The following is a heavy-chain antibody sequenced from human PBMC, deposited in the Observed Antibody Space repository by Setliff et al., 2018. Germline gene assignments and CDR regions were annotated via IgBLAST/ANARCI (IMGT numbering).Heavy chain of an antibody. CDR3: ARHGGGTPYYYESRGFDS. CDR1: GGSITSGGYY. J-gene: IGHJ4*02. CDR2: IDSSGRT. Sequence: SETLSLTCTVSGGSITSGGYYWNWIRHLPGKGLKWIGYIDSSGRTHYNPSLKSRIIISADASKNQFSLRLTSVTAADTALYYCARHGGGTPYYYESRGFDSWGQGTQVTVSS. V-gene: IGHV4-31*03. D-gene: IGHD3-22*01.